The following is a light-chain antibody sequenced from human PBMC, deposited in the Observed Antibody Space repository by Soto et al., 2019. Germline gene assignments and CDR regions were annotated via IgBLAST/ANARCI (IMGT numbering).Light chain of an antibody. V-gene: IGKV1-5*03. Sequence: DMQMTQSPSSLSAYVGDRVSITCRAGQRINKWLSCYQQKPGKAPTLLIYEASILQNGVPSRFSGTESGTEFTLTISSLRPDDFATYYCQQYNDYSAWTFGQGTKVDIK. CDR2: EAS. CDR1: QRINKW. J-gene: IGKJ1*01. CDR3: QQYNDYSAWT.